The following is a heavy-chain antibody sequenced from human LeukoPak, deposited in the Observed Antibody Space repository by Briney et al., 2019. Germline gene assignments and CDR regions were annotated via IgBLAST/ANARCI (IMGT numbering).Heavy chain of an antibody. V-gene: IGHV1-2*02. J-gene: IGHJ4*02. CDR1: VCTFTDHY. D-gene: IGHD2/OR15-2a*01. CDR2: ISPHSTFT. CDR3: VREGEGPLSKDFDY. Sequence: ASVKVSCKSSVCTFTDHYIHWVRQGPGQGLEWMGYISPHSTFTSSPQEFQGRVTMTRDTSMTTAYMELTRLTSDDTAVYYCVREGEGPLSKDFDYWGQGTLVTVSS.